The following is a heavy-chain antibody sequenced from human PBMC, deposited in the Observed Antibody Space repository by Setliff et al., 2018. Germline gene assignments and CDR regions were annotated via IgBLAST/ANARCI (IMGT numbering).Heavy chain of an antibody. Sequence: PSETLSLTCTVSGYSISSGHYWGWIRQPPGKGLEWIGSISHSGSTYYNPSLRSRVTISLDTPKNQFSPKLTSVTAADTAVYYCAGGRRYDYGWDFDYWGQGTLVTV. CDR1: GYSISSGHY. D-gene: IGHD4-17*01. V-gene: IGHV4-38-2*02. J-gene: IGHJ4*02. CDR2: ISHSGST. CDR3: AGGRRYDYGWDFDY.